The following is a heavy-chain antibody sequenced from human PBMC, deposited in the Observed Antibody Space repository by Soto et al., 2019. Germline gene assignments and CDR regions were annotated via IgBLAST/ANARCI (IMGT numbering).Heavy chain of an antibody. Sequence: PSETLSLTCAVYGGSFSGYYWSWIRQPPGKGLEWIGEINHSGSTNYNPSLKSRVTISVDTSKNQFSLKLSSVTAADTAVYYCARVYDYVWGSYRQNWFDPWGLGTLVNVSS. CDR1: GGSFSGYY. CDR2: INHSGST. D-gene: IGHD3-16*02. CDR3: ARVYDYVWGSYRQNWFDP. J-gene: IGHJ5*02. V-gene: IGHV4-34*01.